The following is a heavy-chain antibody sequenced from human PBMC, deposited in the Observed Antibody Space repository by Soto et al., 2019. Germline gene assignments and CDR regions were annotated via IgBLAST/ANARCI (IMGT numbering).Heavy chain of an antibody. CDR3: AKDLTSYEY. CDR1: GFTFSTNG. CDR2: ITGSGGGT. D-gene: IGHD3-9*01. Sequence: GGSLRLSCAASGFTFSTNGMTWVRQAPGKGLEWVSGITGSGGGTYYADSVKGRFTVSRDNSRNTLYLQMNSLSAEDTAVYYCAKDLTSYEYWGQGTLVTVSS. J-gene: IGHJ4*02. V-gene: IGHV3-23*01.